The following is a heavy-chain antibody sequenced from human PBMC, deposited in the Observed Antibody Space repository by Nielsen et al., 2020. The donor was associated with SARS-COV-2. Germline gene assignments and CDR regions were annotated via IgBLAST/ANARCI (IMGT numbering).Heavy chain of an antibody. CDR3: ARQRAKKGMIDY. J-gene: IGHJ4*02. V-gene: IGHV4-59*08. Sequence: WIRQPPGKGLEWIGYIYYSGSTNYNPSLKSRVTISVDTSKNQFSLKLSSVTAADTAVYYCARQRAKKGMIDYWGQGTLVTVSS. CDR2: IYYSGST.